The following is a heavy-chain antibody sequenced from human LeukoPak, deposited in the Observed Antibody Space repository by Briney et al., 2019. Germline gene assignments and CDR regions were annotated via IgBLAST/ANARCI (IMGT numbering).Heavy chain of an antibody. CDR1: GFTFSSYS. D-gene: IGHD3-22*01. J-gene: IGHJ3*02. CDR3: AKDGDYYDSSGYRPLAANDAFDI. Sequence: GGSLRLSCAASGFTFSSYSMNWVRQAPGKGLEWVSAISGSGGSTYYADSVKGRFTISRDNSKNTLYLQMNSLRAEDTAVYYCAKDGDYYDSSGYRPLAANDAFDIWGQGTMVTVSS. V-gene: IGHV3-23*01. CDR2: ISGSGGST.